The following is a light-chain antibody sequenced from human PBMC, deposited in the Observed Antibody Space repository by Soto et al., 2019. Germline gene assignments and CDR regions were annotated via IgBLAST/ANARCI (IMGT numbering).Light chain of an antibody. J-gene: IGKJ4*01. CDR2: AAS. Sequence: DIQMTQSPSSLSTSVGDRVTITCRASQGIRNELGWYQQKPGKGPKRLIYAASSLQSGVPSRFSGSGYGTEFTLTISSLQPEDFATYYCLLHNSYPHTFGGGTKVDIK. CDR3: LLHNSYPHT. CDR1: QGIRNE. V-gene: IGKV1-17*01.